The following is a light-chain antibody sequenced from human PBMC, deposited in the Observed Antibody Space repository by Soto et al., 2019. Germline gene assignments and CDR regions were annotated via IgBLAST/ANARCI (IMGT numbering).Light chain of an antibody. CDR1: QSLVHSDGNSY. J-gene: IGKJ2*01. V-gene: IGKV2-24*01. Sequence: DIVMTQTPLSSPVTRGQPASISCKSSQSLVHSDGNSYLSWLHQRPGQPPRLLIYKVSHRLSGVPDRFSGSGAGTHFTLKISRVEAEDVGVYYCMQVTQFPHYTFGQGTKLEIK. CDR3: MQVTQFPHYT. CDR2: KVS.